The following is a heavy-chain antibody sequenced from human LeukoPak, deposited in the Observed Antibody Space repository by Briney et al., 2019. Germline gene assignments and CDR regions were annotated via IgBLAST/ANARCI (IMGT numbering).Heavy chain of an antibody. D-gene: IGHD3-10*01. Sequence: ASVKVSCKASGYTFTNYAVSWVRQAPGQGLEYMGYISAYNGNTNYAQNLQGRVTMTTDTSTTTVYMELRSLRSDDTAVYYCARDLSMVRGPRDYWGQGTLVTVSS. CDR2: ISAYNGNT. CDR3: ARDLSMVRGPRDY. J-gene: IGHJ4*02. CDR1: GYTFTNYA. V-gene: IGHV1-18*01.